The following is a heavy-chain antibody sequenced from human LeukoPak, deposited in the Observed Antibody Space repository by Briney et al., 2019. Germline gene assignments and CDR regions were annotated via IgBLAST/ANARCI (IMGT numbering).Heavy chain of an antibody. V-gene: IGHV1-8*01. J-gene: IGHJ6*02. CDR2: MNPNSGNT. Sequence: ASVKVSCKASGYTFINYGISWVRQATGQGLEWMGWMNPNSGNTGYAQKFQGRVTMTRNTSISTAYMELSSLRSEDTAVYYCARARVDQYYYYGMDVWGQGTTVTVSS. CDR1: GYTFINYG. CDR3: ARARVDQYYYYGMDV.